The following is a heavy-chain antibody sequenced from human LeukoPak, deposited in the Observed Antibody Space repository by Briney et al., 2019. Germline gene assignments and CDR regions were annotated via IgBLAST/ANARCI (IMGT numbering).Heavy chain of an antibody. D-gene: IGHD4/OR15-4a*01. CDR1: GFTFSRSV. J-gene: IGHJ4*02. V-gene: IGHV3-30*02. CDR3: AKDGTNYEFDY. CDR2: IPFDGTDE. Sequence: PGGSLRLSCAASGFTFSRSVMHWVRQTPGKGLEWLAFIPFDGTDENYADSVKGRFTLSRDNSKNTLYLQMNGLRAEDTAVYYCAKDGTNYEFDYWGQGALVTVSA.